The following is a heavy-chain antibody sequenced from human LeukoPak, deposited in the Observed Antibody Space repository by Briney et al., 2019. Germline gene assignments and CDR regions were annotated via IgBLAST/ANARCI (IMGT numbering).Heavy chain of an antibody. CDR3: ARHKVLRAVAGTLAHWFDP. Sequence: SETLSLPCTVSRGSIRSSSYHWGGTRQPPGKGLEGNGSLYYSGSPYYNPSLKSRVTMSVDTSKNQFSLKLSSVTAADTAVYYCARHKVLRAVAGTLAHWFDPWGQGTLVTVFS. J-gene: IGHJ5*02. V-gene: IGHV4-39*01. CDR1: RGSIRSSSYH. D-gene: IGHD6-19*01. CDR2: LYYSGSP.